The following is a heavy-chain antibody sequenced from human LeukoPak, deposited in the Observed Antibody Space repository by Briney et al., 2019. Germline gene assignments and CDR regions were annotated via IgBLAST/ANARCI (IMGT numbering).Heavy chain of an antibody. CDR1: GFTFSSYG. CDR2: ISYDGSNK. Sequence: GGSLRLSCAASGFTFSSYGMHWVRQAPGKGLEWVAVISYDGSNKYYADSVKGRFTISRDNSKNTLYLQMNSLRAEDTAVYYCAIRLGIAVAEDAFDIWGQGTIVTVSS. D-gene: IGHD6-19*01. CDR3: AIRLGIAVAEDAFDI. J-gene: IGHJ3*02. V-gene: IGHV3-30*03.